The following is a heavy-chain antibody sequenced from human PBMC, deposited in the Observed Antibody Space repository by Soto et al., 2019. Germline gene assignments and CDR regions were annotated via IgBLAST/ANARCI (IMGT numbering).Heavy chain of an antibody. D-gene: IGHD2-21*01. J-gene: IGHJ5*02. CDR3: ASDVGVVSSTTRYNWFDP. Sequence: QVQLVQSGAEVKKPGSSVKVSCKASGGTFSSYAISWVRQAPGQGLEGMGGIIPIFGTANYAQKFQGRVTITADESTSTAYMELSSLRSEDTAVYYCASDVGVVSSTTRYNWFDPWGQGTLVTVSS. V-gene: IGHV1-69*01. CDR2: IIPIFGTA. CDR1: GGTFSSYA.